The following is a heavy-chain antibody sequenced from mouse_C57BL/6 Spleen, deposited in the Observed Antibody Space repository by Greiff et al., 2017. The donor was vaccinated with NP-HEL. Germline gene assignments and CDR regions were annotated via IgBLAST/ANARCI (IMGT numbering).Heavy chain of an antibody. V-gene: IGHV1-64*01. Sequence: PGASVKLSCKASGYTFTSYWMHWVKQRPGQGLEWIGMIHPNSGSTNYNEKFKSKATLTVDKSSSTAYMQLSSLTSEDSAVYYCARSPPTVVAPNWYFDVWGTGTTVTVSS. J-gene: IGHJ1*03. CDR2: IHPNSGST. CDR1: GYTFTSYW. CDR3: ARSPPTVVAPNWYFDV. D-gene: IGHD1-1*01.